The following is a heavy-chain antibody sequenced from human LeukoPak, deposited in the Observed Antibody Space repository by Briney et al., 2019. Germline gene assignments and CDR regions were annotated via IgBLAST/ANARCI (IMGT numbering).Heavy chain of an antibody. V-gene: IGHV3-7*03. Sequence: GGSLRLSCAASGFTFGSYWMTWVRQAPGKGLEWVANIRGDGGQTYYLDSVKGRFTISRDNTKNSLYLQMSSLRAEDTAVYYCAKDRGQLSHFDYWGQGTLVTVSS. CDR3: AKDRGQLSHFDY. D-gene: IGHD5-18*01. CDR2: IRGDGGQT. J-gene: IGHJ4*02. CDR1: GFTFGSYW.